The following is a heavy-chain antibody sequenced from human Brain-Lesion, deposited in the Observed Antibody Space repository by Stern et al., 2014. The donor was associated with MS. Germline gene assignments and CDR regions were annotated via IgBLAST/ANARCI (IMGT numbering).Heavy chain of an antibody. CDR1: GYSITSAAFS. CDR2: MYYGGGP. V-gene: IGHV4-30-2*01. Sequence: QLQLQESGSGLVKPSQTLSLTCSVSGYSITSAAFSWTWIRQAPGKGLAWIGLMYYGGGPLCDPAHRRRVDISFETTKNQFSLRLNAVTAADTAVYYCARGRSRVHPPLDPWGQGTLVTVSS. D-gene: IGHD2-2*01. CDR3: ARGRSRVHPPLDP. J-gene: IGHJ5*02.